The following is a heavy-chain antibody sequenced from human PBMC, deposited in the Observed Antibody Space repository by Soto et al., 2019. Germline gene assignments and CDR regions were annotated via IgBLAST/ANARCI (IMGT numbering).Heavy chain of an antibody. V-gene: IGHV3-53*02. Sequence: EVHLVETGGGLIQPGGSLRLSCAASGLSVSSSDMSWVRQASGKGLEWVSVIYSGGSTHDADSVKGRFTISRDNSKNTVHLQMNSLRVDDTAVYYCARESEDLTSNFDYWGQGTLVTVSS. CDR2: IYSGGST. J-gene: IGHJ4*02. CDR1: GLSVSSSD. CDR3: ARESEDLTSNFDY.